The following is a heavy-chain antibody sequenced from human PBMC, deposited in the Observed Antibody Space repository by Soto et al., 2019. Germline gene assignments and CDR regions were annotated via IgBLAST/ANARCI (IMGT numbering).Heavy chain of an antibody. J-gene: IGHJ6*03. CDR1: GYTFTSYG. CDR2: ISAYNGNT. Sequence: QVQLVQSGAEVKKPGASVKVSCKASGYTFTSYGISWVRQAPGQGLEWMGWISAYNGNTNYAQKLQGRVTMTTDTSPSTAYMELRSLRSDDTAVYYCARERENYYGSGSYYYYYYLDVWGKGTTVTVSS. V-gene: IGHV1-18*01. CDR3: ARERENYYGSGSYYYYYYLDV. D-gene: IGHD3-10*01.